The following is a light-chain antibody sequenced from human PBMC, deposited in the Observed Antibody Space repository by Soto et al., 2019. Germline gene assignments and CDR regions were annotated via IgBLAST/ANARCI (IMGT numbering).Light chain of an antibody. CDR1: QSISSW. Sequence: DNQVAQSPSTLSLSVGDRVTCTCRAGQSISSWLAWYQQKPGKAPKLLLYDASTLQSGVPSRFSGSGPGTEFTLTLSTLQPDDFAPHYCQHHHSYSETFGQGTKVDIK. V-gene: IGKV1-5*01. J-gene: IGKJ1*01. CDR2: DAS. CDR3: QHHHSYSET.